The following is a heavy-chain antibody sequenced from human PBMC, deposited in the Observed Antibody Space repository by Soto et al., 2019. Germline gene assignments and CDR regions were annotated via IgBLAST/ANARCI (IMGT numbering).Heavy chain of an antibody. CDR2: IYHSGST. V-gene: IGHV4-4*02. Sequence: SETLSLTCAVSGGSISSSNWWSWVRQPPGKGLEWIGEIYHSGSTNYNPSLKSRVTISVDKSKNQFSLKLSSVTAADTAVYYCAGGVDDSSGYSDYWGQGTLVTVSS. J-gene: IGHJ4*02. CDR3: AGGVDDSSGYSDY. D-gene: IGHD3-22*01. CDR1: GGSISSSNW.